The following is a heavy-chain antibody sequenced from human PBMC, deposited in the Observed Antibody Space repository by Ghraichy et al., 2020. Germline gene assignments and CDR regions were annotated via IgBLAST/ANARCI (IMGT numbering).Heavy chain of an antibody. CDR1: GYTFTSYG. D-gene: IGHD2-21*02. V-gene: IGHV1-18*01. CDR2: ISAYNGNT. Sequence: ASVKVSCKASGYTFTSYGISWVRQAPGQGLERMGWISAYNGNTNYAQKLQGRVTMTTDTSTSTAYMELRSLRSDDTAVYYCARDQAPYCGGDCYSPMGYWGQGTLVTVSS. CDR3: ARDQAPYCGGDCYSPMGY. J-gene: IGHJ4*02.